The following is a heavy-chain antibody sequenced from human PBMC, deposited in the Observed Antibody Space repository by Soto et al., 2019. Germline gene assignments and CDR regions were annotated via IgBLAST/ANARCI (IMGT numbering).Heavy chain of an antibody. J-gene: IGHJ4*02. CDR2: IRSRANNFAT. CDR3: AKDLGYDGSGIEI. V-gene: IGHV3-73*02. D-gene: IGHD3-10*01. Sequence: EVQLVESGGGLVQPGGSLKLSCAASGFIFSGSAIHWVRQASGKGLEWVGRIRSRANNFATSSAASVKGRFTFSRDDSKNTAYLQMNTLKPEDTAVYYCAKDLGYDGSGIEIWGQGTLVTVSP. CDR1: GFIFSGSA.